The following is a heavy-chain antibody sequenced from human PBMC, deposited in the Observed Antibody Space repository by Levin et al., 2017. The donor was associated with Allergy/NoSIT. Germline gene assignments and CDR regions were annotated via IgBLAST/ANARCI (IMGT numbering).Heavy chain of an antibody. D-gene: IGHD1-1*01. CDR1: GFTFSNYW. CDR3: ARTRVQWGYAFDI. Sequence: GGSLRLSCAASGFTFSNYWMNWVRQAPGKGLERVANIKHDGSEEFYVDSVKGRFTISRDNAKNSLNLQMNSLRAEDTAVYYCARTRVQWGYAFDIWGQGTVVTVSS. V-gene: IGHV3-7*01. J-gene: IGHJ3*02. CDR2: IKHDGSEE.